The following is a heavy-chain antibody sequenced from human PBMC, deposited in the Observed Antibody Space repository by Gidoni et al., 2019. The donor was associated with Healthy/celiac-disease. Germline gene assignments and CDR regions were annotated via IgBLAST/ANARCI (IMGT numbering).Heavy chain of an antibody. V-gene: IGHV4-59*01. CDR1: GASIRSYY. J-gene: IGHJ5*02. Sequence: QVQLQESGPGLGKPSETLSLTCTVTGASIRSYYWCLIRQPPGKGLVWIGYISYSGSTHYNPSLKSRVTISVDTSKNQFSLKLSSVTAADTAVYYCARGHYYDFWSGLSGSRGNNWFDPWGQGTLVTVSS. D-gene: IGHD3-3*01. CDR3: ARGHYYDFWSGLSGSRGNNWFDP. CDR2: ISYSGST.